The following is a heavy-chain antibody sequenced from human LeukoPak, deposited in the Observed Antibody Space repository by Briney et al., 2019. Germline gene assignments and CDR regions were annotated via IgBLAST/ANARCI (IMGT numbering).Heavy chain of an antibody. CDR1: GGTFSSYA. CDR2: IIPILGIA. J-gene: IGHJ2*01. V-gene: IGHV1-69*04. CDR3: ARVKTGSGSYYRPPWYFDL. Sequence: SVKVSCKGSGGTFSSYAISWVRQAPGQGVEWMGRIIPILGIANYAQKIQGRVTITADTSTSTTYMDLSSLRSEDTALYYCARVKTGSGSYYRPPWYFDLWGRGTLVTVSS. D-gene: IGHD3-10*01.